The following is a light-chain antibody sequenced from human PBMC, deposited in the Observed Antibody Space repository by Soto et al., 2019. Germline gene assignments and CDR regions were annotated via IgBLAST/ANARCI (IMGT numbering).Light chain of an antibody. Sequence: QSALTQPASVSGSPGQSITISCTGSSSDIGTYNLVSWYQQHPGSAPKFIIYAGSKRPSGISNRFSGSKSGNMASLTISGLQAEDEADYYCCAFTSAGTWVFGGGTKLTVL. CDR1: SSDIGTYNL. CDR2: AGS. CDR3: CAFTSAGTWV. J-gene: IGLJ3*02. V-gene: IGLV2-23*01.